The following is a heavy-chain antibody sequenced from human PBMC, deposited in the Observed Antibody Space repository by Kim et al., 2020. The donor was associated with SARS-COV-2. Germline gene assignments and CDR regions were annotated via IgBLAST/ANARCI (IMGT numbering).Heavy chain of an antibody. Sequence: GGSLRLSCAASGFTFSSYSMNWVRQAPGKGLEWVSSISSSSSYIYYADSVKGRFTISRDNAKNSLYLQMNSLRAEDTAVYYCARSIAAAYRRTKGEYNWFDPWGQGTLVTVSS. CDR1: GFTFSSYS. D-gene: IGHD6-13*01. V-gene: IGHV3-21*01. J-gene: IGHJ5*02. CDR3: ARSIAAAYRRTKGEYNWFDP. CDR2: ISSSSSYI.